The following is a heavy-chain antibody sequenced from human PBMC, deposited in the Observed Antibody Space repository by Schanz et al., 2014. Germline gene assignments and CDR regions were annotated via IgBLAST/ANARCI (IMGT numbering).Heavy chain of an antibody. J-gene: IGHJ4*02. V-gene: IGHV7-4-1*02. Sequence: QVQLVQSGSELKKPGASVKVSCKASGYTFTSYAMNWVRQAPGQGLEWVGWINTNTGNPTYAQGFTGRFVFSLDTSVTTAYLQLSSLKAEDTAAYYCTTETIAMAGAVSIWGQGTLVTVSS. CDR1: GYTFTSYA. CDR3: TTETIAMAGAVSI. D-gene: IGHD6-19*01. CDR2: INTNTGNP.